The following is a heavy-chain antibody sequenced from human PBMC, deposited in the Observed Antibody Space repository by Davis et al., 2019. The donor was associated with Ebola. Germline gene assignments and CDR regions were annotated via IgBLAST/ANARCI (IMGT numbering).Heavy chain of an antibody. D-gene: IGHD5-12*01. J-gene: IGHJ5*02. V-gene: IGHV3-74*01. CDR2: INGDGSHR. CDR3: ARDGHDSGSRFDP. Sequence: GESLKISCAASGFTFSNYWMHWVRQVPEKGLVWVSRINGDGSHRNYTDSVNGRFIISRDNAKNTLYLQMNSLGAEDTAVYYCARDGHDSGSRFDPWGQGTLVTVSS. CDR1: GFTFSNYW.